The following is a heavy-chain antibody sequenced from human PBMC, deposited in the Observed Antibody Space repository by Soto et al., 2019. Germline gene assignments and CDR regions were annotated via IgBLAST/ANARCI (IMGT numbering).Heavy chain of an antibody. D-gene: IGHD6-13*01. Sequence: EVQLVESGGGLVKPGGSLRLSCAASGFTFSNAWMNWVRQAPGKGLEWVGRIKSKTDGGTTDYAAPVKGRFTISRDDSKNTLYLQMNSLKTEDTAVYCCTTDLSSSSPGTHAEYFQHWGQGTLVTVSS. J-gene: IGHJ1*01. CDR2: IKSKTDGGTT. CDR3: TTDLSSSSPGTHAEYFQH. V-gene: IGHV3-15*07. CDR1: GFTFSNAW.